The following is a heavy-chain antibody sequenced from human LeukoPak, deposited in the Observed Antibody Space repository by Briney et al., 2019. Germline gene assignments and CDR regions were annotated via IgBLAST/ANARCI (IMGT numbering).Heavy chain of an antibody. CDR2: IIPIFGTA. CDR1: GGTFSSYA. V-gene: IGHV1-69*05. J-gene: IGHJ4*02. CDR3: ARLLDYYDSSGFHY. D-gene: IGHD3-22*01. Sequence: SVKVSCKASGGTFSSYAISWVRQAPGQGLEWMGGIIPIFGTASYAQKFQGRVTMTRDTSTSTVYMELSSLRSEDTAVYYCARLLDYYDSSGFHYWGQGTLVTVSS.